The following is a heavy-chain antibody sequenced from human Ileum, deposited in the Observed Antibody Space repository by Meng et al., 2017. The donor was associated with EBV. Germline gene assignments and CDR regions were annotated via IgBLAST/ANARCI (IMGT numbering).Heavy chain of an antibody. J-gene: IGHJ4*02. CDR2: CSGGT. CDR1: GVSISSGVYH. D-gene: IGHD1-26*01. V-gene: IGHV4-30-4*01. CDR3: AIYAVGGSGQGY. Sequence: QVQLEEAGPGLVKPSQTLSLTCAVPGVSISSGVYHWSWIRQPPGKGLEWIGCSGGTYYNPSLKSRLTISVDTSKNQFSLKLDSATAADTAVYYCAIYAVGGSGQGYWGQGTLVTVSS.